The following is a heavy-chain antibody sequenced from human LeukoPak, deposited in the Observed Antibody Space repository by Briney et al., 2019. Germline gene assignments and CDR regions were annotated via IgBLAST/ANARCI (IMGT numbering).Heavy chain of an antibody. V-gene: IGHV3-23*01. CDR3: ARRAGDYSHPYDY. CDR2: ISVSGHKT. CDR1: GFTFSSYS. D-gene: IGHD3-22*01. Sequence: GGSLRLSCAASGFTFSSYSMSWVRQAPGKGLEWVSGISVSGHKTYHADSVKGRFTISRDNSKNTVHLQMNSLRAEDTAMYYCARRAGDYSHPYDYWGQGTLVTVSS. J-gene: IGHJ4*02.